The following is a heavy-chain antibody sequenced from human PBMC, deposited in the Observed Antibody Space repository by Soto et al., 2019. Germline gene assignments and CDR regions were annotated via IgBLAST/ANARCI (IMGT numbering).Heavy chain of an antibody. Sequence: GASLRLSCAASGFKFSNYAMSWVRQAPGKGLEWVSLISATGGGTYYAESVKGRFTISRDNSQNILYLQVHSVTAEDTAVYYCAKDRRAGGNSAFYFDFSGQGAQVTV. J-gene: IGHJ4*02. CDR2: ISATGGGT. CDR1: GFKFSNYA. V-gene: IGHV3-23*01. D-gene: IGHD2-15*01. CDR3: AKDRRAGGNSAFYFDF.